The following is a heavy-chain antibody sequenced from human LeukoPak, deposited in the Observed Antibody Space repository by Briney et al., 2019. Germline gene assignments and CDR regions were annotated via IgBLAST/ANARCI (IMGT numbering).Heavy chain of an antibody. D-gene: IGHD3-16*02. CDR1: GGTFSSYA. J-gene: IGHJ3*01. CDR2: ISAYNGGT. V-gene: IGHV1-18*01. CDR3: ARRVPFNPYSFDF. Sequence: ASVKVSCKASGGTFSSYAISWVRQAPGQGLEWMGWISAYNGGTNYLQKLQGRVTMTTDTSTSTAYLELRSLRSDDTAMYYCARRVPFNPYSFDFWGQGTMLTVSS.